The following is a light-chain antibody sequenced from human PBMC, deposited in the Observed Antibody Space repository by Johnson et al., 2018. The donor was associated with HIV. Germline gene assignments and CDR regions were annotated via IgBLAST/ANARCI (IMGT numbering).Light chain of an antibody. CDR3: GTWDSSLSAHFV. J-gene: IGLJ1*01. V-gene: IGLV1-51*02. CDR1: SSDMGNYA. Sequence: QSVLTQPPSVSAAPGQKVTISCSGSSSDMGNYAVSWYQQLPGTAPKLLIYENNKRPSGIPDRFSGSKSGTSATLAITGLQTGDEADYYCGTWDSSLSAHFVFGTGTRVTV. CDR2: ENN.